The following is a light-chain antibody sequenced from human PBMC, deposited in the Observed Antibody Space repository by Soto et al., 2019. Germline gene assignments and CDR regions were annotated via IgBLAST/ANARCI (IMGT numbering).Light chain of an antibody. CDR1: QSINSF. V-gene: IGKV1-39*01. Sequence: DVQMTQSPSSLSASVGDRVAITCRASQSINSFLNWYQQTPGEAPKLLIYAASSLQSGVPSRFSGSGSGTGFTLTISSLQPADFATYYCQQTYSIPHTFGQGTKLEIK. CDR3: QQTYSIPHT. CDR2: AAS. J-gene: IGKJ2*01.